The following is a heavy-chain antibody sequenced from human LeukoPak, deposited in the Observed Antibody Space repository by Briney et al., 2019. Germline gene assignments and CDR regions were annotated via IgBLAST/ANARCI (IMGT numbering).Heavy chain of an antibody. CDR1: GGSFSGYY. D-gene: IGHD6-19*01. CDR2: INHSGST. CDR3: ARDKRVAVAGTYIYYYYMDV. J-gene: IGHJ6*03. Sequence: PSETLSLTCAVYGGSFSGYYWSWIRQPPGKGLEWIGEINHSGSTNYNPSLKSRVTMSVDTSENQFSLKLSSVTAADTAVYYCARDKRVAVAGTYIYYYYMDVWGNGTTVTISS. V-gene: IGHV4-34*01.